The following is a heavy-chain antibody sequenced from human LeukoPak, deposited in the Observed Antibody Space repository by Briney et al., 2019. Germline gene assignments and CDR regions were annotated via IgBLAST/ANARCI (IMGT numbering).Heavy chain of an antibody. CDR3: ARRRATIDY. D-gene: IGHD1-14*01. CDR2: ISYDGSNK. CDR1: GFTFGDYA. J-gene: IGHJ4*02. Sequence: GGSLRLSCTASGFTFGDYAMSWFRQAPGKGLEWVAVISYDGSNKYYADSVKGRFTISRDNSKNTLYLQMNSLRAEDTAVYYCARRRATIDYWGQGTLVTVSS. V-gene: IGHV3-30*04.